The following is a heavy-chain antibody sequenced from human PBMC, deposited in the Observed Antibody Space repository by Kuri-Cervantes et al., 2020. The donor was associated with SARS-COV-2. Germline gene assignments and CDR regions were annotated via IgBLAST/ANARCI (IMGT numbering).Heavy chain of an antibody. CDR3: ARDSLGRGEDAFDI. CDR1: GGSFSGYY. V-gene: IGHV4-34*01. D-gene: IGHD2-21*01. J-gene: IGHJ3*02. CDR2: INHSGST. Sequence: SQTLSLTCAVYGGSFSGYYWSWIRQPPGKGLEWIGEINHSGSTNYNPSLKSRVTISVDTSKNQFSLKLSSVTAADTAVYYCARDSLGRGEDAFDIWGQGTMVTVSS.